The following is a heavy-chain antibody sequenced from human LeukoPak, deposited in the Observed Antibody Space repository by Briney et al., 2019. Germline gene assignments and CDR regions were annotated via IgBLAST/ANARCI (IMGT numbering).Heavy chain of an antibody. D-gene: IGHD3-16*01. V-gene: IGHV4-31*03. Sequence: SETLSLTCTVSGGSISSGGYYWSWIRQHPGKGLEWIGYIYYSGSTYYNPSLKSRVTISVDTSKNQFSLKLSSVTAADTAVYYCARDGRGGHGFVAFDIWGQGTMVTVSS. CDR2: IYYSGST. CDR1: GGSISSGGYY. CDR3: ARDGRGGHGFVAFDI. J-gene: IGHJ3*02.